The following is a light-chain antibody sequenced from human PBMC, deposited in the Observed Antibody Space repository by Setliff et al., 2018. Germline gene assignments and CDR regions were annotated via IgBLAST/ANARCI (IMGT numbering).Light chain of an antibody. CDR3: AAWDASLSGAV. Sequence: QSVLTQPPSVSGTPGQRVSISCSGSGSNIGNNYVCWYQRLPGAAPKLLVHRSDQRPSGVPDRFSGSKSGTSASLTISGLRSEDEADYFCAAWDASLSGAVFGGGTKVTV. CDR2: RSD. V-gene: IGLV1-47*01. CDR1: GSNIGNNY. J-gene: IGLJ2*01.